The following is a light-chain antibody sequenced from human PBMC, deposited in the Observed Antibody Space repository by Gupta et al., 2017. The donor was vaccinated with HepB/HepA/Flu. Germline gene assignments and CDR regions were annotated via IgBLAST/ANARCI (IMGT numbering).Light chain of an antibody. V-gene: IGLV4-69*01. Sequence: QLVLTQSPSASASLGASFTLTCTLSSGHSSYAIAWHQQQPEKGPRYLMKVNSDGSHRKGDGIPDRFSGSSSGAERYLTISSLQSEDEADYYCQTWGTGIHVVFGGGTKLTVL. J-gene: IGLJ2*01. CDR1: SGHSSYA. CDR2: VNSDGSH. CDR3: QTWGTGIHVV.